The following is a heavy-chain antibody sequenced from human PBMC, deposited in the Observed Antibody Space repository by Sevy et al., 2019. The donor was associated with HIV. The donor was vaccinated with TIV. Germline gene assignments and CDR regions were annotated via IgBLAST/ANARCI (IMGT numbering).Heavy chain of an antibody. CDR1: GFTFSSYS. Sequence: GGSLRLSCAASGFTFSSYSMNWVRQAPGKGLEWVSSISSSSSYIYYADSVKGRFTSARDKAKNSLYRQMNSLRAGDTAVYYCVRWADYYDSSGYSLDYYYYYMDVWGKGTTVTVSS. V-gene: IGHV3-21*01. J-gene: IGHJ6*03. CDR3: VRWADYYDSSGYSLDYYYYYMDV. D-gene: IGHD3-22*01. CDR2: ISSSSSYI.